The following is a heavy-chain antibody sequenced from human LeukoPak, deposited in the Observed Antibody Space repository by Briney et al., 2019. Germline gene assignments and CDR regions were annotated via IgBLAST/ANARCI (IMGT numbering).Heavy chain of an antibody. J-gene: IGHJ5*02. CDR3: ARAPLTAAMAPRWFDP. D-gene: IGHD2-2*01. V-gene: IGHV4-30-4*01. CDR1: GGSISSGDYY. Sequence: SSQTLSLTCNVSGGSISSGDYYWSWIRQPPGKGLEWIGYIYYSGNSYYNPSLKSRVTISVDTSKNQFSLKLSSVTAADTAVYYCARAPLTAAMAPRWFDPWGQGTLVTVSS. CDR2: IYYSGNS.